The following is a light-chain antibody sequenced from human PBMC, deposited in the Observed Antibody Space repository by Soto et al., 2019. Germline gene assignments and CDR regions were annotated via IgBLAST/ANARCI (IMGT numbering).Light chain of an antibody. CDR3: QKGGA. CDR2: DAS. CDR1: QSISNY. J-gene: IGKJ2*01. Sequence: EIVLTQSPATLSVSPGERATLSCRASQSISNYLAWYQQKPGQAPRLLIYDASNRATGVPARFSGSGSGTDFTLTISSLEPEDFAVYSYQKGGAFGQGTKVEI. V-gene: IGKV3-11*01.